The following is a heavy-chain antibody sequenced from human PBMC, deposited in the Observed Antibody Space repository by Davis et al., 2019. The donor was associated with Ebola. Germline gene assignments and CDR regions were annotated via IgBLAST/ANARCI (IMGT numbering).Heavy chain of an antibody. CDR3: ARGLGMGWFDS. Sequence: SETLSLTCAVYGGSFSGYHWSWIRQPPGKGLEWIGEINHRGSTNYNPSLKSRVTVSVDTSKNQFSLKVTSVTAADTAVYYCARGLGMGWFDSWGQGTPVTVSS. CDR2: INHRGST. J-gene: IGHJ5*01. V-gene: IGHV4-34*01. CDR1: GGSFSGYH.